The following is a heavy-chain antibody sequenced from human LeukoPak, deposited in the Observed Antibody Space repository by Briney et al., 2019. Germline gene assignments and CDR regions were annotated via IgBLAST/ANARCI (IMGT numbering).Heavy chain of an antibody. J-gene: IGHJ4*02. CDR3: VRDRSNNDY. CDR1: GFTFTKFG. D-gene: IGHD6-13*01. CDR2: MSDIGTT. V-gene: IGHV1-18*01. Sequence: GASVKVSCKASGFTFTKFGISWVRQAPGQGLEWMGWMSDIGTTDYAQKFEGRLTVTTDTPTSTAYMELSGLTSDDTAIYYCVRDRSNNDYWGQGTLVTVPS.